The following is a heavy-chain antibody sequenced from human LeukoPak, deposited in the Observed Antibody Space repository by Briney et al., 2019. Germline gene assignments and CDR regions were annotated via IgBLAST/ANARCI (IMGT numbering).Heavy chain of an antibody. D-gene: IGHD6-13*01. CDR1: GFTFSSYG. J-gene: IGHJ4*02. V-gene: IGHV3-30*18. CDR2: ISYDGSNE. Sequence: PGGSLRLSCAASGFTFSSYGMHWVRQAPGKGLEWVAVISYDGSNEYYADSVKGRFTISRDNSKNTLYLQMNSLRAEDTAVYYCAKDSSSWLVYYFDYWGQGTLVTVSS. CDR3: AKDSSSWLVYYFDY.